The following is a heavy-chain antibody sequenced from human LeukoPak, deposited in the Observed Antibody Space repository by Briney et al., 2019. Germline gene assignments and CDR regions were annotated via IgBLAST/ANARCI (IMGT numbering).Heavy chain of an antibody. D-gene: IGHD5-18*01. CDR3: AKDHRAMCED. CDR1: GFTFSSYD. CDR2: ISTSGSTK. Sequence: PGGSLRLSCAASGFTFSSYDMNWVRQAPGKGLEWVSYISTSGSTKYYADSVRGRFTISRDNAKNSLYLQMNSLGADDTAVYYCAKDHRAMCEDWGQGTLVTVSS. J-gene: IGHJ4*02. V-gene: IGHV3-48*01.